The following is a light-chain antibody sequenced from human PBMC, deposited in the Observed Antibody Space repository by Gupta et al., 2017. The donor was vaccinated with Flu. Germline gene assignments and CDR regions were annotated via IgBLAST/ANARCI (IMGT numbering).Light chain of an antibody. CDR1: HSISSY. CDR2: VAS. J-gene: IGKJ1*01. Sequence: PSSLSASVGDRVTITCRASHSISSYLNWYQQKPGKAPKLLVSVASSLQSGVPSRFRGSGSKTXFTLTIXRLQPEDFATYYCQQSHSTPWTFGXGSKVEIK. CDR3: QQSHSTPWT. V-gene: IGKV1-39*01.